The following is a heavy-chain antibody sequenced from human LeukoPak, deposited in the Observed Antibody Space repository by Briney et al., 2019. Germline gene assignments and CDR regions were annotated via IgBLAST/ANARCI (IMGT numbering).Heavy chain of an antibody. D-gene: IGHD1-26*01. CDR1: GGSISSYY. CDR2: IYYSGST. J-gene: IGHJ4*02. Sequence: PSETLSLTCTVSGGSISSYYWSWIRQPPGKGLEWIGYIYYSGSTNYNLSLKSRVTISVDTSKNQFSLKLSSVTAADTAVYYCARGFSGSYSPWDYWGQGTLVTVSS. CDR3: ARGFSGSYSPWDY. V-gene: IGHV4-59*08.